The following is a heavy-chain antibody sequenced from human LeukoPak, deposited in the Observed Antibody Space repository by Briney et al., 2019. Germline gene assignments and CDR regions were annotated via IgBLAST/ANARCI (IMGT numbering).Heavy chain of an antibody. CDR2: IYYSGIT. J-gene: IGHJ4*02. CDR3: ARLLIYCSSTSCHFDY. CDR1: GGSISSSNYY. D-gene: IGHD2-2*01. V-gene: IGHV4-39*01. Sequence: TSETLSLTCTVSGGSISSSNYYWGWIRQPPGKGLEWIGSIYYSGITYYNPSLKSRVTISVDTSNNQFSLKLSSVTAADTAMYYCARLLIYCSSTSCHFDYWGQGTLATVSS.